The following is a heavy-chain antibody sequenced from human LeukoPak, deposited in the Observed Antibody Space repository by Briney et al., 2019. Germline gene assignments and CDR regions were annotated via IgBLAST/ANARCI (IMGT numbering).Heavy chain of an antibody. CDR2: ICSGGDT. CDR3: ARVVVGLTYYFDY. CDR1: GLTVSSNY. D-gene: IGHD1-26*01. J-gene: IGHJ4*02. V-gene: IGHV3-53*01. Sequence: GGSLRLSCTASGLTVSSNYMTWVRQAPGKGLEWVSLICSGGDTYYADSVKGRFTISRDNSKNTLYLQMNSLRAEDTAVYYCARVVVGLTYYFDYWGQGTLVTVSS.